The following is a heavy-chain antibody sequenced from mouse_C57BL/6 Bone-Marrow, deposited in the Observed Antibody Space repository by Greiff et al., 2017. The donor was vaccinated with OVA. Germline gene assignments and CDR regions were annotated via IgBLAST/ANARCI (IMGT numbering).Heavy chain of an antibody. Sequence: VKLQESGAELARPGASVKLSCKASGYTFTSYGISWVKQRTGQGLEWIGEIYPRSGNTYYNEKFKGKATLTADKSSSTAYMELRSLTSEDSAVYFCASPVYWGQGTTLTVSS. CDR3: ASPVY. CDR2: IYPRSGNT. J-gene: IGHJ2*01. CDR1: GYTFTSYG. V-gene: IGHV1-81*01.